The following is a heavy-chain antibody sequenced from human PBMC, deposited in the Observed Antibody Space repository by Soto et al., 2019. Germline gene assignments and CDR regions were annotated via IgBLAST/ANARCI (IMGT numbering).Heavy chain of an antibody. Sequence: GGSLRLSCPASGFTLSSYAMSWVRQAPGKGRGWVSSISGSGGSTYYADSVKGRFTISRDNAKNTLYLQMNSLRAEDTAVYYCAKFHQGDYVDYWGQGTLVTVSS. CDR2: ISGSGGST. CDR3: AKFHQGDYVDY. V-gene: IGHV3-23*01. J-gene: IGHJ4*02. CDR1: GFTLSSYA.